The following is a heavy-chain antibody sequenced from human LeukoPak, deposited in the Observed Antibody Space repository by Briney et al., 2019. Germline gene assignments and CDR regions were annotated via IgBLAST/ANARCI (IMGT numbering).Heavy chain of an antibody. CDR3: ASSRYDSSGYYGIIAY. D-gene: IGHD3-22*01. V-gene: IGHV3-7*01. Sequence: GGSLRLSCAASGSTFSAYWMTWVRQAPGKGLEWVANIKQDGSNVEYLDSVKGRFTISRDNAKNSLYLQMNSLRAEDTAVYYCASSRYDSSGYYGIIAYWGQGTLVTVSS. J-gene: IGHJ4*02. CDR2: IKQDGSNV. CDR1: GSTFSAYW.